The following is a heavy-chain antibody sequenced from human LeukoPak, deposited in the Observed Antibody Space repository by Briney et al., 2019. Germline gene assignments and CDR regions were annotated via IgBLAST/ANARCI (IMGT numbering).Heavy chain of an antibody. Sequence: SETLSLTCTVSGGSISSYYWSWIRQPAGKGLECIGRVYSSGSTNYNPSLKSRVTMSIDTSKNQFSLKLSSVTATDTAVYYCASMVRGAIGGYYYYYMDVWGKGTTVTISS. V-gene: IGHV4-4*07. J-gene: IGHJ6*03. D-gene: IGHD3-10*01. CDR2: VYSSGST. CDR3: ASMVRGAIGGYYYYYMDV. CDR1: GGSISSYY.